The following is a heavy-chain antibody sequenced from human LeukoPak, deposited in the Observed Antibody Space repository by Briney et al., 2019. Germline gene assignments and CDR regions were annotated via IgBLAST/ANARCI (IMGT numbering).Heavy chain of an antibody. V-gene: IGHV3-30*02. CDR1: GFTFSSYG. CDR2: IRYDGDKK. D-gene: IGHD2-2*01. J-gene: IGHJ4*02. Sequence: GGSLRLSCAAPGFTFSSYGMHWVRQAPGKGLESVAFIRYDGDKKYYADSVKGRFTISRDNSENTLYLQMNSLRVEDTAVYFCAKGREKYCTSTSCYHDYWGQGTLVTVSS. CDR3: AKGREKYCTSTSCYHDY.